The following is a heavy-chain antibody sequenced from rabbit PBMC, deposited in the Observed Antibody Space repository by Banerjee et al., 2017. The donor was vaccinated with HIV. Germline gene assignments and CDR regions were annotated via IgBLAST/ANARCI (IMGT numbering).Heavy chain of an antibody. V-gene: IGHV1S43*01. D-gene: IGHD8-1*01. Sequence: QEQLVESGGDLVKPGGTLTLTCKASGIDFSSYYYMCWVRQAPGKGLELIACIYTSSGSTWYASWVNGRFTISKTSSTTVTLQMTSLTAADTATYFCAAGIGYYGTRLDLWGQGTLVTVS. CDR1: GIDFSSYYY. CDR2: IYTSSGST. CDR3: AAGIGYYGTRLDL. J-gene: IGHJ3*01.